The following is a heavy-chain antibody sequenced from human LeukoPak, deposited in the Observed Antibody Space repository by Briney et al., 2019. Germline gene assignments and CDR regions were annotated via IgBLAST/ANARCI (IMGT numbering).Heavy chain of an antibody. V-gene: IGHV4-28*05. J-gene: IGHJ3*02. Sequence: PSETLSLTCAVSGYSISSSNYWAWIRQPPGKGLEWIGHIYYSGGVYYNPSLKSRVTMSVDTSKNQFSLKLSSVTAVDTAVYYCARKATTGSTKAAFDIWGQGTMVTVSS. CDR2: IYYSGGV. CDR3: ARKATTGSTKAAFDI. CDR1: GYSISSSNY. D-gene: IGHD4-17*01.